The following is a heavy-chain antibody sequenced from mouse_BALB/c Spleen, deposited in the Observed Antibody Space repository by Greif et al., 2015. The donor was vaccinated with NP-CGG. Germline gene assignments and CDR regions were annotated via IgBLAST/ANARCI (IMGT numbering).Heavy chain of an antibody. CDR3: ARLLYDGYYFDY. Sequence: EVKLMESGGGLVKPGGSLKLSCAASGFAFSSYDMSWVRQTPEKRLEWVAYISSGGGSTYYPDTVKGRFTISRDNAKNTLYLQMSSLKSEDTAMYYCARLLYDGYYFDYWGQGTTLTVSS. CDR1: GFAFSSYD. J-gene: IGHJ2*01. D-gene: IGHD2-3*01. CDR2: ISSGGGST. V-gene: IGHV5-12-1*01.